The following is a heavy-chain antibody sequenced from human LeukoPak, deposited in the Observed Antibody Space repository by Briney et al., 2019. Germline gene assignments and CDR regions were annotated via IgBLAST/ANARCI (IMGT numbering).Heavy chain of an antibody. CDR3: ARTPGYCSSTSCYPGWFDP. CDR2: IYPGDSDT. Sequence: GESLKISCQGSGYSFTSYWIGWVRQMPGKGLEWMGIIYPGDSDTRYSPSFQGQVTISADKSISTAYLQWSSLKASDTAMYYCARTPGYCSSTSCYPGWFDPWGQGTLVTVSS. D-gene: IGHD2-2*01. J-gene: IGHJ5*02. V-gene: IGHV5-51*01. CDR1: GYSFTSYW.